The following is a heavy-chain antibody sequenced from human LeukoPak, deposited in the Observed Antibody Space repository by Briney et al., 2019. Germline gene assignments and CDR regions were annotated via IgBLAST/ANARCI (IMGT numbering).Heavy chain of an antibody. Sequence: GASVKVSCKASGYTFTSYGISWVRQAPGQGLEWMGWISAYNGNTNYAQKLQGRVTMTTDASTSTAYMELRSLRSDDTAVYYCARVKGYCSGGSCYSRWFDPWGQGTLVTVSS. CDR1: GYTFTSYG. CDR2: ISAYNGNT. D-gene: IGHD2-15*01. J-gene: IGHJ5*02. V-gene: IGHV1-18*01. CDR3: ARVKGYCSGGSCYSRWFDP.